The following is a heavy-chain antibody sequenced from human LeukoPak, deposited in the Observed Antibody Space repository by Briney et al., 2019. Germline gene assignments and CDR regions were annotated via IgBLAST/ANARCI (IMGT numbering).Heavy chain of an antibody. Sequence: SETLSLTCTVSGGSISRGDYYWSWIRQPPGKGLEWIGYIYYSGSTYYNPSLKSRVTISVDTSNNQFSLKLSSVTAADTAVYYCARDRITIETRAFDIWGQGTMVTVSS. D-gene: IGHD3-3*01. CDR1: GGSISRGDYY. CDR3: ARDRITIETRAFDI. J-gene: IGHJ3*02. V-gene: IGHV4-30-4*08. CDR2: IYYSGST.